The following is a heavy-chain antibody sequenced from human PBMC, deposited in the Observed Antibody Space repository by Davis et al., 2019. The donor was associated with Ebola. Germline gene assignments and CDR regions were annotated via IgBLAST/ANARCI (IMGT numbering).Heavy chain of an antibody. CDR3: ARDGSYYRGYYFDY. Sequence: MPSETLSLTCTVSGGSISSSSYYWGWIRQPPGKGLEWIGSIYYRGSTYYNPSLRSRVTISIDTSKNQFSLKLSSVTAADTAVYYCARDGSYYRGYYFDYWGQGTLVTVSS. J-gene: IGHJ4*02. V-gene: IGHV4-39*07. CDR1: GGSISSSSYY. D-gene: IGHD1-26*01. CDR2: IYYRGST.